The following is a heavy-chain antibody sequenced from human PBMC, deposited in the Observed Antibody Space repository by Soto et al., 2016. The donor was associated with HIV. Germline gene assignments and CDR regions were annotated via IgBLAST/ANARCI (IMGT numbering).Heavy chain of an antibody. D-gene: IGHD3-10*01. CDR3: ARHEVLWFRVVSFRRSLTP. CDR1: GASISTTTYY. J-gene: IGHJ4*02. Sequence: QMQLQESGPGLVKPSETLSLTCTVSGASISTTTYYWGWIRQPPGKGLEWIGSIYYSGTTYYKPSLESRLSISVESSKNHFSLDLTSVTAADTAVYYCARHEVLWFRVVSFRRSLTPWGQGTLVTVSS. V-gene: IGHV4-39*01. CDR2: IYYSGTT.